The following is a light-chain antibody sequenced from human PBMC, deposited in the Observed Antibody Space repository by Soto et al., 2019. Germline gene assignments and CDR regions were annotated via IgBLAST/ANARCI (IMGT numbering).Light chain of an antibody. CDR2: GAS. J-gene: IGKJ2*01. CDR3: LQYGSSPYT. CDR1: QSVSRY. V-gene: IGKV3-20*01. Sequence: EIVLTQSPGILSLSPGERATLSCRASQSVSRYLIWFQQKPGQAPRLLIYGASSRAAGIPDGFSGSGSGTDFTLTISRLEPEDFAVFYCLQYGSSPYTFGQGTKLEIK.